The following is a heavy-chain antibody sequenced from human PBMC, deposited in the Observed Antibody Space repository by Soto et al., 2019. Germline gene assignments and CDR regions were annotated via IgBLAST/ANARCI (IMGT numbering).Heavy chain of an antibody. CDR1: GFTFSSYA. Sequence: PGGSLRLSCAASGFTFSSYAMSWVRQAPGKGLEWIGYIYYSGSTNYNPSLKSRVTISVDTSKNQFSLKLSSVTAAGTAVYYCARRTYYDFWSGTPHYYYYMDVWGKGTTVTVSS. J-gene: IGHJ6*03. CDR2: IYYSGST. D-gene: IGHD3-3*01. V-gene: IGHV4-59*08. CDR3: ARRTYYDFWSGTPHYYYYMDV.